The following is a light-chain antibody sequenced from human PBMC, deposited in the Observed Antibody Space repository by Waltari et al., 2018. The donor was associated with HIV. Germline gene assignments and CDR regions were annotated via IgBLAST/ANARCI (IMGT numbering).Light chain of an antibody. J-gene: IGLJ2*01. Sequence: QSVLTQPPSASGTPGQRVTISCSGSRSNIGINSVHWYQQFPGTAPKLLIYTNNQRPSGVPKRFSASKSGTSASLAISRLQSEDEADYYCEAWDDSLNGVVFGGGTKLTVL. CDR3: EAWDDSLNGVV. CDR2: TNN. V-gene: IGLV1-44*01. CDR1: RSNIGINS.